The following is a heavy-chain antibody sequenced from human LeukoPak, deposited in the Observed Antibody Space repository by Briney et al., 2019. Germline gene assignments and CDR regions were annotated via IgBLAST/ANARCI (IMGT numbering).Heavy chain of an antibody. V-gene: IGHV3-48*04. CDR2: ISSSSSTI. Sequence: GGSLRLSCAASGFTPSSYSMNWVRQAPGKGLEWVSYISSSSSTIYYADSVKGRFTISRDNAKNSLYLQMNSLRAEDTAVYYCARDIPAPGDAKFDCWGQGALVTVSS. CDR3: ARDIPAPGDAKFDC. CDR1: GFTPSSYS. D-gene: IGHD2-21*01. J-gene: IGHJ4*02.